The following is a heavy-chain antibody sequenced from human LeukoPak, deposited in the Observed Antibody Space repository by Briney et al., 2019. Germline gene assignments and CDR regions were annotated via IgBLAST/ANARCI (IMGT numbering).Heavy chain of an antibody. Sequence: GGSLRLSCAASGFNFKYYAMTWVRQAPGKGLEWVSSISGSGDYTYYADSVKGRFTISRDNSKDTLYLQVNGLRAEDMAVFYCAKGQDANYLPLDLWGRGTLVTVSS. CDR1: GFNFKYYA. CDR2: ISGSGDYT. D-gene: IGHD4/OR15-4a*01. V-gene: IGHV3-23*01. J-gene: IGHJ2*01. CDR3: AKGQDANYLPLDL.